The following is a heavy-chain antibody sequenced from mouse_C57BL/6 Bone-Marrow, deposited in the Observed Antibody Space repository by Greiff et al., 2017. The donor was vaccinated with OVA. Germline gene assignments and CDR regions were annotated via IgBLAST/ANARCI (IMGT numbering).Heavy chain of an antibody. CDR2: INPDSSTI. J-gene: IGHJ1*03. V-gene: IGHV4-1*01. CDR3: ARDGSDWYFDD. Sequence: EVQGVESGGGLVQPGGSLKLSCAASGFDFSSYWMSWVRRAPGNGLEWIGEINPDSSTINYAPSLKDQFIISRDNAKNTLYLQMSKVRSEDTAHSDCARDGSDWYFDDWGKGTTVTVSS. D-gene: IGHD2-3*01. CDR1: GFDFSSYW.